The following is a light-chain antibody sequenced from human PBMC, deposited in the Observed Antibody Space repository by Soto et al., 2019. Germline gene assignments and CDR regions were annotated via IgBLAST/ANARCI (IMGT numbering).Light chain of an antibody. CDR2: DVT. J-gene: IGLJ1*01. CDR3: NSFTTSSTDV. Sequence: QSALTQPPSVSGSPGQSVAISCSGSSSDVGSNNRVSWYQQSPGTAPKLMIYDVTNRPSGVPDRFSGSKSGNTASLTISGLQAEDEADYYCNSFTTSSTDVFGTGTKVTVL. V-gene: IGLV2-18*02. CDR1: SSDVGSNNR.